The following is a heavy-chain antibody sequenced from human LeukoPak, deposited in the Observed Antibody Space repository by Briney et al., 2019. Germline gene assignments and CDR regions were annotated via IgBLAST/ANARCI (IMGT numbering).Heavy chain of an antibody. V-gene: IGHV4-34*01. Sequence: TSETLSLTCAVYGGSFSGYYWSWIRQPPGKGLEWIGEINHSGSTNYNPSLKSRVTISVDTSKNQFSLKLSSVTAADTAVYYCARGLWLINWGQGTLVTVSS. D-gene: IGHD5-24*01. CDR1: GGSFSGYY. CDR2: INHSGST. J-gene: IGHJ4*02. CDR3: ARGLWLIN.